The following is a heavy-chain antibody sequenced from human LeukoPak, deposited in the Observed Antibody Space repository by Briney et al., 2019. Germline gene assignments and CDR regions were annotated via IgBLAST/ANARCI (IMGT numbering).Heavy chain of an antibody. D-gene: IGHD4-17*01. CDR3: ARECHGDQGYGMDV. V-gene: IGHV3-21*01. Sequence: GGSLRLSCAASGFTFSSYTMNWVRQAPGKGLEWVSYISSGSNYIYYADSEKGRFTISRNNAKNSLYLQMNSLRAEDTAVYYCARECHGDQGYGMDVWGQGTTVTVSS. CDR1: GFTFSSYT. J-gene: IGHJ6*02. CDR2: ISSGSNYI.